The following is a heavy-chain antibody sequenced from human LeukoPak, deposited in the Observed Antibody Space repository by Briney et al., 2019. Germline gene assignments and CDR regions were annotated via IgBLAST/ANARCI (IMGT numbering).Heavy chain of an antibody. D-gene: IGHD3-9*01. CDR1: GYTFTGYY. Sequence: GASVKVSCKASGYTFTGYYMHWVRQAPGQGLEWMGWINPNSGGTNYAQKFQGWVTMTRDTSISTAYMELSRLRSDDTAVYYCARDGRAYYDFLTGYDHFDYWGQGTLVTVSS. CDR2: INPNSGGT. V-gene: IGHV1-2*04. CDR3: ARDGRAYYDFLTGYDHFDY. J-gene: IGHJ4*02.